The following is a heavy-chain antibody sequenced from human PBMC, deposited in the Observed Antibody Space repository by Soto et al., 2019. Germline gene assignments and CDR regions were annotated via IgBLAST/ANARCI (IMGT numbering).Heavy chain of an antibody. CDR1: GGSMNSRSYY. CDR3: ARRGGDSGYGWRWNYYYYMDV. Sequence: SETLSLTWTVSGGSMNSRSYYWGWIRQPPGKGLEWIGSIYYSGSTYYNPSLKSRVTISVDTSKNQFSLKLSSVTAADTAVYYCARRGGDSGYGWRWNYYYYMDVWGKGTTVTVSS. D-gene: IGHD5-12*01. J-gene: IGHJ6*03. CDR2: IYYSGST. V-gene: IGHV4-39*01.